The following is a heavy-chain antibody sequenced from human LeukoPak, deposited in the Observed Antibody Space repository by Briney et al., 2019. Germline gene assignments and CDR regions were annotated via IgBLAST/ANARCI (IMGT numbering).Heavy chain of an antibody. CDR1: GGSISSYY. V-gene: IGHV4-4*07. J-gene: IGHJ3*02. CDR3: ARSEMATIREGAFDI. CDR2: IYTSGST. D-gene: IGHD5-24*01. Sequence: PSETLSLTCTVSGGSISSYYWSWIRQPAGKGLEWIGRIYTSGSTNYNPSLKSRVTMSVDTSKNQFSLELSSVTAADTAVYYCARSEMATIREGAFDIWGQGTMVTVSS.